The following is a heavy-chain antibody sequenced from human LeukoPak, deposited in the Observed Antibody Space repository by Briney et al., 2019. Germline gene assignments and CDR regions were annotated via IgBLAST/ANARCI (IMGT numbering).Heavy chain of an antibody. CDR1: GGSISSYY. V-gene: IGHV4-59*01. J-gene: IGHJ6*02. CDR2: IYYSGST. Sequence: SETLSLTCTVSGGSISSYYWSWIRQPSGKGLEWIGYIYYSGSTNYNPSLKSRVTISVDTSKNQFSLKLSSVTAADTAVYYCARVSGASGSPLPYYYYGMDVWAKGPRSPSP. D-gene: IGHD3-22*01. CDR3: ARVSGASGSPLPYYYYGMDV.